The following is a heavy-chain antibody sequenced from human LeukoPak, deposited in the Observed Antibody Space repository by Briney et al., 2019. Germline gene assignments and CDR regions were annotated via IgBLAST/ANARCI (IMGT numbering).Heavy chain of an antibody. CDR2: IYYTGRT. J-gene: IGHJ6*02. Sequence: SETLSLTCTVSGGSISSSSYYWGWIRQPPGKWLAWIGSIYYTGRTYFDSYLKSLVSISVATSTDPSSRKLCSGTAADTAVYYCARLDGRGWPYYYYYGMDVWGQGTTVTVSS. V-gene: IGHV4-39*01. D-gene: IGHD6-19*01. CDR1: GGSISSSSYY. CDR3: ARLDGRGWPYYYYYGMDV.